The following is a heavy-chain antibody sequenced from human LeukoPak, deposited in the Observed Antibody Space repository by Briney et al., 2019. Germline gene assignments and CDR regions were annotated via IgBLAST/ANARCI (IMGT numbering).Heavy chain of an antibody. CDR2: INPSGGST. D-gene: IGHD6-13*01. V-gene: IGHV1-46*01. Sequence: GASVKVSCKASGYTFTSYYMHWVRQAPGQGLEWMGIINPSGGSTSYAQKFQGRVTMTRDMSTSTVYMELSSLRSEDTAVYYCAKSGIAANYYYYYMDVWGKGTTVTISS. CDR1: GYTFTSYY. CDR3: AKSGIAANYYYYYMDV. J-gene: IGHJ6*03.